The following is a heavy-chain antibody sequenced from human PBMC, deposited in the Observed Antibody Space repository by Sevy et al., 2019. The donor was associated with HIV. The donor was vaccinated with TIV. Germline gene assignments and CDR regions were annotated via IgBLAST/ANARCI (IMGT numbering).Heavy chain of an antibody. CDR2: ISSNGDNA. V-gene: IGHV3-30-3*01. J-gene: IGHJ4*02. D-gene: IGHD3-9*01. Sequence: GGSLRLSCVASGFAFRTYAFHWVRQAPGRGLEWVGLISSNGDNAFYANSVRGRFTISRDNSMNTLYLELNNLTPDDTAVYYCARGPEWELTSFLSHWGQGTLVTVSS. CDR1: GFAFRTYA. CDR3: ARGPEWELTSFLSH.